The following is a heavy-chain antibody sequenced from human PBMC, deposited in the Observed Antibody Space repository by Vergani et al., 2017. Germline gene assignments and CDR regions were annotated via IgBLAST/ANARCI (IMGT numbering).Heavy chain of an antibody. CDR2: LNKNNYYI. V-gene: IGHV3-21*01. J-gene: IGHJ4*02. CDR1: GFSLSTYT. CDR3: AKHFRGWGIDY. Sequence: EVQLVESGGGLVNPGGCLTLSCVASGFSLSTYTFNWVRQAPGGGLEWVSLLNKNNYYIYNADSVKGRFTISRDNAKNSLFLQMSSLKVEDTGVYYCAKHFRGWGIDYWGQGTQVIVSS. D-gene: IGHD3-16*01.